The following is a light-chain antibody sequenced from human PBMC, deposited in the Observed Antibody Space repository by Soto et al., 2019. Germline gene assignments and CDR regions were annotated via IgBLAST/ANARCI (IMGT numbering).Light chain of an antibody. CDR2: AAS. Sequence: AIRMTQSPSSLSASTGDRVTITCRASQGISSYLAWYQQKPGKAPKLLIYAASTLQSGVPSRFSGSGSGTDFTLTISCLQSEDFATYYRQQYYSYPPTFGQGTKVEIK. CDR1: QGISSY. J-gene: IGKJ1*01. V-gene: IGKV1-8*01. CDR3: QQYYSYPPT.